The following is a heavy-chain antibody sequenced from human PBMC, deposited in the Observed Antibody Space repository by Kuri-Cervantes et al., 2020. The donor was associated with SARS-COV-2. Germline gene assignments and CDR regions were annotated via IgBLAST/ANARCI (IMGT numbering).Heavy chain of an antibody. V-gene: IGHV3-48*01. D-gene: IGHD2-15*01. J-gene: IGHJ4*02. CDR2: ISSSSSTI. CDR1: GFTFSSYS. Sequence: GESLKISCAASGFTFSSYSMNWVRQAPGKGLEWVSYISSSSSTIYYADSVKGRFTISRDNSKNTLYLQMNSLRAEDTAVHYCAKAVLVVAATPFDYWGQGTLVTVSS. CDR3: AKAVLVVAATPFDY.